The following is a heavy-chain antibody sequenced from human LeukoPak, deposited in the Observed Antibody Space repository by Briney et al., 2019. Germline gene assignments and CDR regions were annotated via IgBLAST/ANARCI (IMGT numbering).Heavy chain of an antibody. CDR2: IKQDGSEK. V-gene: IGHV3-7*01. D-gene: IGHD5-18*01. J-gene: IGHJ4*02. Sequence: PGGSLRLSCAASGFTFNSYWMSWVRQAPGKGLEWVANIKQDGSEKYYVDSVKGRFTISRDNAKNSLYLQMNSLRAEDTAVYYCAREVRYSYGTTIFDYWGQGTLVTVSS. CDR3: AREVRYSYGTTIFDY. CDR1: GFTFNSYW.